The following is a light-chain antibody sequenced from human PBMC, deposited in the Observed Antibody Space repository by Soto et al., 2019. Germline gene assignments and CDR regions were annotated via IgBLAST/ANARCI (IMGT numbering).Light chain of an antibody. CDR3: HQRTKWPLT. CDR2: DAS. CDR1: QSISVY. Sequence: EIVLTQSPATLSLSPGERASLSCRASQSISVYLAWYQQKPGQAPRLLIYDASNRATGIPARFSGSESATDFTLTISSLEPEDFAVYYCHQRTKWPLTFGGGTKVEIK. J-gene: IGKJ4*01. V-gene: IGKV3-11*01.